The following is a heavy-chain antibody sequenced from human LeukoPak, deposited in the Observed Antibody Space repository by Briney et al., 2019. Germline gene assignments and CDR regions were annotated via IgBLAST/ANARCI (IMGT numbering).Heavy chain of an antibody. V-gene: IGHV5-51*01. Sequence: GASVKVSRKASGYTFTSYWIGWVRQMPGKGLEWMGIIYPGDSDTRYSPSFQGQVTISADKSISTAYLQWSSLKASDTAMYYCARGVDYDGSGSPPLDYWGQGTLVTVSS. J-gene: IGHJ4*02. CDR3: ARGVDYDGSGSPPLDY. CDR1: GYTFTSYW. D-gene: IGHD3-22*01. CDR2: IYPGDSDT.